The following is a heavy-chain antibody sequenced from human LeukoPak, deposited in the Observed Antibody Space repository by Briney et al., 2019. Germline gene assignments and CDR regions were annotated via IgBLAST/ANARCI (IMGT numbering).Heavy chain of an antibody. CDR2: IYPGDSDT. CDR1: GYSFTSYW. J-gene: IGHJ5*02. V-gene: IGHV5-51*01. CDR3: ARHPNYSSGRGGWFDP. D-gene: IGHD6-19*01. Sequence: PGESLKISCKGSGYSFTSYWIGWVRQMPGKGLEWMGIIYPGDSDTRYSPSLQGQVTISADKSISTAYLQWSSLKASDTAMYYCARHPNYSSGRGGWFDPWGQGTLVTVSS.